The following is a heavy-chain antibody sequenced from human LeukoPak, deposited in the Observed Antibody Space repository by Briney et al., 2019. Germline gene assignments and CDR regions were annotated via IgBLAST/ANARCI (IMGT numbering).Heavy chain of an antibody. J-gene: IGHJ4*02. CDR3: ARDVDYYDSSGDY. D-gene: IGHD3-22*01. CDR1: GGSISSSSYY. V-gene: IGHV4-39*07. Sequence: SETLSLTCTVSGGSISSSSYYWGWIRQPPGKGLEWIGSIYYSGSTYYNPSLKSRVTISLDTSKNQFSLKLSSVTAADTAVYYCARDVDYYDSSGDYWGQGTLVTVSS. CDR2: IYYSGST.